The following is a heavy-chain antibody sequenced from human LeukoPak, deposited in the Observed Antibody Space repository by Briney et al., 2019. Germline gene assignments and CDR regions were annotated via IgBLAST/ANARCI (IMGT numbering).Heavy chain of an antibody. CDR3: AKWGDYDVLTGYYVPDY. CDR1: GLPFSNYA. J-gene: IGHJ4*02. CDR2: ILGSGGST. Sequence: ASLRLSCAASGLPFSNYAMSWVRQAPGKGLEWVSAILGSGGSTYYADSVKGRFTVSRDNSKSTLYLQMNSLRAEDTALYYCAKWGDYDVLTGYYVPDYWGQGTLVTVSS. D-gene: IGHD3-9*01. V-gene: IGHV3-23*01.